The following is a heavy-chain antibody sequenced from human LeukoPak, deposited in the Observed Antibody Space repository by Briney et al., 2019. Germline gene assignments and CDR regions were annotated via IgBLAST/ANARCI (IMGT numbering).Heavy chain of an antibody. V-gene: IGHV1-46*01. D-gene: IGHD2-8*02. J-gene: IGHJ5*02. Sequence: ASVKVSCKASGYTFTSYYMHWVRQAPGQGLEWMGLINPTGGSTGYAQKFQGRVTMTRDMSTSTDYMELSSLRSEDTAIYFCARDIWVGDNGWCFDPWGQGTLVTVSS. CDR2: INPTGGST. CDR3: ARDIWVGDNGWCFDP. CDR1: GYTFTSYY.